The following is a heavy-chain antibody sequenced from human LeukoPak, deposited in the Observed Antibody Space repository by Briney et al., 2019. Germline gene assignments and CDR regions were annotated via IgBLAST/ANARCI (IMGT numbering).Heavy chain of an antibody. CDR2: IYNTGST. D-gene: IGHD5-18*01. J-gene: IGHJ4*02. CDR1: GGSISSYY. CDR3: ARAYRAHQTFHSYHFFDF. Sequence: SETLSLTCTVSGGSISSYYWSWIRQPPGKGLEWIAYIYNTGSTNYNPSLKSRVTISVDTSKNQFSLRLNSVTAADTAVYYCARAYRAHQTFHSYHFFDFWGRGTLVTVSS. V-gene: IGHV4-59*12.